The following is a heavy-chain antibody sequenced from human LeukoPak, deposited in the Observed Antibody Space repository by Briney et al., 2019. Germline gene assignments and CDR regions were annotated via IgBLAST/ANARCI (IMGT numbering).Heavy chain of an antibody. CDR2: IYYSGNT. J-gene: IGHJ4*02. CDR3: ARVRVGGTFYYFDY. Sequence: PSETLSLTCTVSGASVNSYYWSWIRQPPGKGLEWIGYIYYSGNTNYNTSLESRATLSVDTSKNQFSLRLTSVTAADTAVYYCARVRVGGTFYYFDYWGQGTLVTVS. CDR1: GASVNSYY. D-gene: IGHD2/OR15-2a*01. V-gene: IGHV4-59*02.